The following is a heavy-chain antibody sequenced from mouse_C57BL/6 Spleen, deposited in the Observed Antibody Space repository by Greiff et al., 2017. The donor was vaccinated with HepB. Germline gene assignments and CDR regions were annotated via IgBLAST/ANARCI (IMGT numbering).Heavy chain of an antibody. Sequence: QVQLQQSGAELARPGASVKLSCKASGYTFTSYGISWVKQRTGQGLEWIGEIYPRSGNTYYNEKFKGKATLTADKSSSTAYMELSSLTSEDSAVYFCARALYSYGNYERYFDVWGTGTTVTVSS. CDR1: GYTFTSYG. J-gene: IGHJ1*03. CDR2: IYPRSGNT. V-gene: IGHV1-81*01. D-gene: IGHD2-1*01. CDR3: ARALYSYGNYERYFDV.